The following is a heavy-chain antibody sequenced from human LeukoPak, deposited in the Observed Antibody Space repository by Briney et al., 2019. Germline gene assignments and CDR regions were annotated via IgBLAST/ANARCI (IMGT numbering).Heavy chain of an antibody. CDR2: INHSGST. D-gene: IGHD3-10*01. CDR3: ARGLGGSGSYYNAPCDY. Sequence: PSETLSLTCAVSGGSFSGYYWSWIRQPPGKGLEWIGEINHSGSTNYNPSLKSRVTISVDTSKNQFSLKLSSVTAADTAVYYCARGLGGSGSYYNAPCDYWGQGTLVTVSS. V-gene: IGHV4-34*01. J-gene: IGHJ4*02. CDR1: GGSFSGYY.